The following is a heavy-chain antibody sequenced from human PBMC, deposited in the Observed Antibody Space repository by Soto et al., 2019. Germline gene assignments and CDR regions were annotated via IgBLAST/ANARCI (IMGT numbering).Heavy chain of an antibody. CDR2: IYYSGST. Sequence: PSETLSLTCTVSGGSISSGGYYWSWIRQHPGKGLEWIGYIYYSGSTYYNPSLKSRVTISVDTSKNQFSLKLSSVTAADTAVYYCARAPRPRGGPSVGRFDYWGQGTLVTVSS. D-gene: IGHD6-6*01. CDR1: GGSISSGGYY. V-gene: IGHV4-31*03. J-gene: IGHJ4*02. CDR3: ARAPRPRGGPSVGRFDY.